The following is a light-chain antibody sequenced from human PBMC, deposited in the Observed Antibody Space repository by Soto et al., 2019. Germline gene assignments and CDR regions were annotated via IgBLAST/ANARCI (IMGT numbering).Light chain of an antibody. Sequence: EIVLTQSPAALSLSPGERATLSCRASQSVTTYSAWFQQKPGQAPRLLIYDVSNRATGIPARFSGSGSGTDFTLTISSLEPEDFAVYYCHQRSTWPWTFGQGTKVEI. V-gene: IGKV3-11*01. CDR2: DVS. CDR3: HQRSTWPWT. CDR1: QSVTTY. J-gene: IGKJ1*01.